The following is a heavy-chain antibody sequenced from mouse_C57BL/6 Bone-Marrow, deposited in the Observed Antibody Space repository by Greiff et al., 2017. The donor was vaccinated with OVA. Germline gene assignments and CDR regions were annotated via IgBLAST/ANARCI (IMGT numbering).Heavy chain of an antibody. CDR1: GFTFSSYG. Sequence: EVQRVESGGDLVKPGGSLKLSCAASGFTFSSYGMSWVRQTPDKRLEWVATISSGGSYTYYTDSVKGRFNISRDNAKNTLYLQMSSLKSEDTAMYYCARQRYYGSSSWFAYWGQGTLVTVSA. D-gene: IGHD1-1*01. CDR3: ARQRYYGSSSWFAY. CDR2: ISSGGSYT. V-gene: IGHV5-6*01. J-gene: IGHJ3*01.